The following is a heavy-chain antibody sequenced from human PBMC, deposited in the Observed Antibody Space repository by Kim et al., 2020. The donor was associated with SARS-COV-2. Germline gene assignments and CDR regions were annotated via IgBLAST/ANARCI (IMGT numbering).Heavy chain of an antibody. CDR2: IKSKTDGGTT. J-gene: IGHJ4*02. CDR3: TTGYSSGWYDLEPFDY. V-gene: IGHV3-15*01. D-gene: IGHD6-19*01. Sequence: GGSLRLSCAASGFTFSNAWMSWVRQAPGKGLEWVGRIKSKTDGGTTDYAAPVKGRFTISRDDSKNTLYLQMNSLKTEDTAVYYCTTGYSSGWYDLEPFDYWGQGTLVTVSS. CDR1: GFTFSNAW.